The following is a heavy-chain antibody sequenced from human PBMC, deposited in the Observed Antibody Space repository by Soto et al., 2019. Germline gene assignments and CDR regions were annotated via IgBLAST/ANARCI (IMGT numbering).Heavy chain of an antibody. J-gene: IGHJ6*02. CDR2: IIPIFGTA. D-gene: IGHD3-16*02. CDR1: GGTVSSYA. Sequence: QVQLVQSGAEVKKPGSSVKVSCKASGGTVSSYAISWVRQAPGQGLEWMGAIIPIFGTANYAQKFQGRVTITADESTSTAYMELSSLRSEDTAVYYCARDLNYDYVWGSYRYTYYYYGMDVWGQGTTVTVSS. V-gene: IGHV1-69*12. CDR3: ARDLNYDYVWGSYRYTYYYYGMDV.